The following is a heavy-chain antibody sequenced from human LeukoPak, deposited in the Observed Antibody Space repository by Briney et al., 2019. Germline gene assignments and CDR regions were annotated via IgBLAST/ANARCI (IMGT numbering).Heavy chain of an antibody. CDR1: GFTFISYT. J-gene: IGHJ3*02. CDR2: ISSSSSYI. CDR3: ARDRSVAGYDAFDI. D-gene: IGHD6-19*01. V-gene: IGHV3-21*01. Sequence: GGSLRISCAASGFTFISYTMNWVRQAPGKGLECVSSISSSSSYIYYTDSVKGRFTISRDNAKNSLYLQMNSLRAEDTAVYYCARDRSVAGYDAFDIWGQGTMVTVSS.